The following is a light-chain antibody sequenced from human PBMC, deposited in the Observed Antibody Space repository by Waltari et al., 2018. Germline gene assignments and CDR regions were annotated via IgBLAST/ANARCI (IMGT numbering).Light chain of an antibody. Sequence: QSVLTQPPSVSGAPGQRVTISCTGSGSNIGAGYDVHWYQQVPRAAPKLPIYCVSSWPLGAPDRFFGSTSGTSASLAITVLQAEDEAVYYCQSYDTTLSVVFGGGTKLTVL. V-gene: IGLV1-40*01. J-gene: IGLJ3*02. CDR3: QSYDTTLSVV. CDR2: CVS. CDR1: GSNIGAGYD.